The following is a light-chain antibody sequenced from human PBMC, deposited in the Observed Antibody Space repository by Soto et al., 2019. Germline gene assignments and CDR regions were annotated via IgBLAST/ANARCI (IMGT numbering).Light chain of an antibody. Sequence: FLTQSPGTLSLSQCERATLSWRARQSLTNSFMAWYQQKPGQAPRLLIYDTSSRASGIPDRFSGSGSGTDFTLTISRLETEDFAVFYCQQYGTSEIIFGQGTRLEIK. CDR3: QQYGTSEII. CDR2: DTS. V-gene: IGKV3-20*01. J-gene: IGKJ5*01. CDR1: QSLTNSF.